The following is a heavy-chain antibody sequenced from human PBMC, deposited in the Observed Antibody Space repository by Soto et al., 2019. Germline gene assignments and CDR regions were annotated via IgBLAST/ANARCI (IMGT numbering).Heavy chain of an antibody. CDR1: GFTFSDYY. CDR2: ISSSGSTA. D-gene: IGHD3-9*01. J-gene: IGHJ4*02. CDR3: TRAAWLPYLSFF. V-gene: IGHV3-11*04. Sequence: GGSLRLSCSASGFTFSDYYMSWIRQPPGKGLEWVSYISSSGSTAYYASSVEGRFTISRDNANNSVYLQMDSLRAEDTALYYWTRAAWLPYLSFFWGPGALVTVYS.